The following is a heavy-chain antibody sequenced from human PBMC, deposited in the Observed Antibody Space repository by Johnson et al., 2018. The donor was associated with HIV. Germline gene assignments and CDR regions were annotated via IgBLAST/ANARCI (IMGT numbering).Heavy chain of an antibody. CDR3: ARDSYSGGGSYS. J-gene: IGHJ3*01. CDR2: TKQDGSEK. V-gene: IGHV3-7*03. D-gene: IGHD1-26*01. CDR1: GFSFSSYW. Sequence: VQLVESGGGLVQPGGSLRLSCAASGFSFSSYWMSWVRQAPGKGLEWVANTKQDGSEKYYVDLVKGRFTITRDNAKNSLYLQMNSLRVEDTAVYYCARDSYSGGGSYSWGQGTMVTVSS.